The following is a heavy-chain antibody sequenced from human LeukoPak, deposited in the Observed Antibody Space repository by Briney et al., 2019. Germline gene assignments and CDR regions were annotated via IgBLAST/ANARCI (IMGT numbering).Heavy chain of an antibody. CDR1: GGSISSRTYY. V-gene: IGHV4-39*07. CDR3: ARDFGDWRTDY. CDR2: INYSGKI. Sequence: SETLSLTCTVSGGSISSRTYYWAWIRQPPGKGLEWIGSINYSGKITYNPSLKSRVTVSLDTSKNQFSLTLSSVTAADTAVYYCARDFGDWRTDYWGQGTLVTLSS. D-gene: IGHD2-21*02. J-gene: IGHJ4*02.